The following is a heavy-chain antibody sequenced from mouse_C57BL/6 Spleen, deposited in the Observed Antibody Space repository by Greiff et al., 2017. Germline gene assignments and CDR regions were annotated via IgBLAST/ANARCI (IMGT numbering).Heavy chain of an antibody. V-gene: IGHV1-39*01. CDR2: INPNYGTT. Sequence: EVQLVESGPELVKPGASVKISCKASGYSFTDYNMNWVKQSNGKSLEWIGVINPNYGTTSYNQKFKGKATLTVDQSSSTAYMQLNSLTSEDSAVYDCARSGGGTGTGNFDYWGQGTTLTVSS. CDR3: ARSGGGTGTGNFDY. CDR1: GYSFTDYN. D-gene: IGHD4-1*01. J-gene: IGHJ2*01.